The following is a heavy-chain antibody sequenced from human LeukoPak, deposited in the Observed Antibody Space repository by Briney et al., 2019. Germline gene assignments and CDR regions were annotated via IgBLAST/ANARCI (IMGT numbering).Heavy chain of an antibody. CDR2: ISSSSRFV. D-gene: IGHD2-15*01. CDR3: AKHPRSGPFDY. CDR1: GFTFSDYS. V-gene: IGHV3-21*04. J-gene: IGHJ4*02. Sequence: GGSLRLSCAASGFTFSDYSMNWVRQAPGKGLEWVSSISSSSRFVYYAGSVKGRFTISRDNSKNTLYLQMNSLRAEDTAVYYCAKHPRSGPFDYWGQGTLVTVSS.